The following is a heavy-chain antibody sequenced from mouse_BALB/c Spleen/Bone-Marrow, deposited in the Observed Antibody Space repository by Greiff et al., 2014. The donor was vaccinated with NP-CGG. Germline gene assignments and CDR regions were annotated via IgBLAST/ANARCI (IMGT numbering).Heavy chain of an antibody. CDR1: GDSITRGY. D-gene: IGHD4-1*01. CDR3: ATGYYFDY. Sequence: EVQLQQSGPSLVNPSQTLSLTCSVTGDSITRGYWNWIRKFPGNKLEYMGYITYSANTYYNPSLKSRLSITRDTSKNQYYLQLNSVTTEDTATYYCATGYYFDYWGQGTTLTVSS. J-gene: IGHJ2*01. CDR2: ITYSANT. V-gene: IGHV3-8*02.